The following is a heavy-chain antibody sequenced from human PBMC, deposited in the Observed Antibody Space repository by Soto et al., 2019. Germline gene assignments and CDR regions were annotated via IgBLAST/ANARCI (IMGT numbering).Heavy chain of an antibody. CDR3: ARGTGRYDFWSGNPLPYYFDY. Sequence: ASVKVSCKASGYTFTSYGISWVRQAPGQGLEWMGWISAYNGNTNYAQKLQGRVTMTTDTSTSTAYMEPRSLRSDDTAVYYCARGTGRYDFWSGNPLPYYFDYWGQGTLVTVSS. J-gene: IGHJ4*02. CDR2: ISAYNGNT. CDR1: GYTFTSYG. V-gene: IGHV1-18*01. D-gene: IGHD3-3*01.